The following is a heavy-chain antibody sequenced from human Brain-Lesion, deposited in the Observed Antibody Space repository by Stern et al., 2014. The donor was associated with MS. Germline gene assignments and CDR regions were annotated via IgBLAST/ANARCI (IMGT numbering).Heavy chain of an antibody. CDR1: GFTFSNYW. Sequence: EVQLVESGGGLVQPGGSLRISCAASGFTFSNYWMHWVRQAPGKGLVWVSRVNNDGRRTSYADSVKGRFTMSRDNAKNTLYLQMNSLRVEDTAIYYCARGERWFDSWGQRTLVTVSS. J-gene: IGHJ5*01. CDR2: VNNDGRRT. D-gene: IGHD3-10*01. CDR3: ARGERWFDS. V-gene: IGHV3-74*02.